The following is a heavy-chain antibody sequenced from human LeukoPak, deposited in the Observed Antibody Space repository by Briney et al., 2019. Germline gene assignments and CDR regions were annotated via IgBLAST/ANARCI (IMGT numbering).Heavy chain of an antibody. CDR1: GGSIGSDY. D-gene: IGHD6-19*01. J-gene: IGHJ6*03. CDR3: ARDSRGWYYYMDV. CDR2: IYYSGTT. V-gene: IGHV4-59*01. Sequence: SETLSLTCTVSGGSIGSDYWSWIRQPPGKRLEWIGYIYYSGTTNYNPSLKSRVTISVDTSKNQFSLKLSSVTAADTAVYYCARDSRGWYYYMDVWGKGTTVTVSS.